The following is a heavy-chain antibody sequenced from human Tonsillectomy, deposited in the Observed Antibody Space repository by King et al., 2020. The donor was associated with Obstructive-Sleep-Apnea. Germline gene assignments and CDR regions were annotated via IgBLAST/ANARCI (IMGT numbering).Heavy chain of an antibody. Sequence: VQLVESGGGVVQPGRSLRLSCAAAGFTFSSYGMHWVRQAPGKGLEWVAFIRYDGSIKYYAESVKGRFTISRDNSKNTLYLQMNSLRAEDTAVYYCAKVDTATLAFDIWGQGTMVTVSS. V-gene: IGHV3-30*02. CDR3: AKVDTATLAFDI. CDR1: GFTFSSYG. J-gene: IGHJ3*02. D-gene: IGHD2-15*01. CDR2: IRYDGSIK.